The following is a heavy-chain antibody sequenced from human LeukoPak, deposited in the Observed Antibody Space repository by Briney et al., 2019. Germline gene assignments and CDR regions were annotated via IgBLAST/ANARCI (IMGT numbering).Heavy chain of an antibody. J-gene: IGHJ3*02. V-gene: IGHV4-39*01. CDR2: IYHSGST. D-gene: IGHD3-10*01. Sequence: SETLSLTCTVSGGSISSSFYYWGWIRQPPGKGLEWIGSIYHSGSTYYNPSLKSRVTISVDTSRNQFSLNLSSVTAADTAVYYCSAGIGAFDIWGQGTMVTVSS. CDR3: SAGIGAFDI. CDR1: GGSISSSFYY.